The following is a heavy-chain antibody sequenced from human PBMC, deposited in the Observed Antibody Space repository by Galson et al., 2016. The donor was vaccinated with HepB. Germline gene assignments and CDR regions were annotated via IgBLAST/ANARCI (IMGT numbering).Heavy chain of an antibody. CDR1: GDSVSSNTAA. CDR3: VSGETGTARIRAFDM. Sequence: CAISGDSVSSNTAAWNWIRQSPSRGLEWLGRTYYRSKWYNAYAVSVKSRITINPDTSKNQFSLQLNSVTPEDTAVYYCVSGETGTARIRAFDMWGQGTMVTVSS. V-gene: IGHV6-1*01. CDR2: TYYRSKWYN. D-gene: IGHD1-7*01. J-gene: IGHJ3*02.